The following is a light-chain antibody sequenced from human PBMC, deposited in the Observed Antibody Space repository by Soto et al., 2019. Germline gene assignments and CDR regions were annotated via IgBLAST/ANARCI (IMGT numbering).Light chain of an antibody. V-gene: IGLV2-14*01. CDR3: SSYTSSSRLA. Sequence: QSALTQPASVSASPGQSITISCTGTSSDVGGYNYVSWYQQHPGKARKLMIYDVSNRPSGVSNRFSGSKSGNTASLTISGLQAEDEADYYCSSYTSSSRLAFGGGTNVTAL. CDR1: SSDVGGYNY. CDR2: DVS. J-gene: IGLJ3*02.